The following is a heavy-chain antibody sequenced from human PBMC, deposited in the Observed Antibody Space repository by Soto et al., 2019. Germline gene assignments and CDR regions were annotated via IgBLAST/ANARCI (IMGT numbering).Heavy chain of an antibody. CDR3: ARDRHYDSGNYFPPYYYSVMDV. J-gene: IGHJ6*02. Sequence: GASVKVSCKASGYRFTDYYMHWVRQAPGQGLEWMGWTDIKSGHIKYAQKFQGRVTMTRDTSISTAYMELSRLRSDDTAVYYCARDRHYDSGNYFPPYYYSVMDVWGQGTTVTVSS. CDR1: GYRFTDYY. V-gene: IGHV1-2*02. CDR2: TDIKSGHI. D-gene: IGHD3-10*01.